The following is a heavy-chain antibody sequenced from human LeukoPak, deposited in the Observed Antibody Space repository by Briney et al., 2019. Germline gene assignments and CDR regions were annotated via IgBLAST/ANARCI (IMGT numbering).Heavy chain of an antibody. CDR3: ARLGNRDGYNYFLDY. D-gene: IGHD5-24*01. J-gene: IGHJ4*02. V-gene: IGHV4-59*08. CDR2: IYYSGST. Sequence: SETLSLTCTVSRGSLSSDYWTWIRQPPGKSLQWIGYIYYSGSTNYNPSLKSRVTISVDTSKNQFSLKLTSVTAADTAVYYCARLGNRDGYNYFLDYWGQGILVTVSS. CDR1: RGSLSSDY.